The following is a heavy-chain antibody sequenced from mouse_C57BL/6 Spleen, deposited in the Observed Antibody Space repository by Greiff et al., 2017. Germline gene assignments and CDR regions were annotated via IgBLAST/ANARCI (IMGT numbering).Heavy chain of an antibody. CDR2: INPSTGGT. CDR3: ARSDYYGSEGFAY. J-gene: IGHJ3*01. Sequence: VQLQQSGPELVKPGASVKISCKASGYSFTGYYMHWVKQSSEKSLEWIGEINPSTGGTSYNQKFKGKATLTVDKSSSTAYMQLKSLTSEDSAVYYCARSDYYGSEGFAYWGQGTLVTVSA. D-gene: IGHD1-1*01. V-gene: IGHV1-43*01. CDR1: GYSFTGYY.